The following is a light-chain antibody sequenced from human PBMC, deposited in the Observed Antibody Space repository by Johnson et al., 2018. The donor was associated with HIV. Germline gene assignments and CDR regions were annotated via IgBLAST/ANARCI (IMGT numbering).Light chain of an antibody. CDR3: GTWDSSLSLLYV. CDR2: ENN. J-gene: IGLJ1*01. Sequence: QSVLTQPPSVSAAPGQTVNISCSGNVSNIESYFVSWYQQLPGAAPTLLTYENNKRPSGIPDRFSGSKSGTSATLGITGLQTGDEADYYCGTWDSSLSLLYVFGTGTKVTVL. V-gene: IGLV1-51*02. CDR1: VSNIESYF.